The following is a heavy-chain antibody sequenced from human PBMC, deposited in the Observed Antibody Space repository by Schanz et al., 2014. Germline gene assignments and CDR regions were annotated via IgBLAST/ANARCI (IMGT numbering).Heavy chain of an antibody. CDR3: ARPRFDYGEVDY. D-gene: IGHD4-17*01. V-gene: IGHV3-33*01. Sequence: VQLLESGGGLVQPGGSLRLSCVASGFTFSSYGMHWVRQAPGKGLEWVAVIWNNGVTKYYADSVRGRFTISRDRFQNTLYLRMSSLRAEDAAVYYCARPRFDYGEVDYWGQGTLVTVSS. CDR1: GFTFSSYG. J-gene: IGHJ4*02. CDR2: IWNNGVTK.